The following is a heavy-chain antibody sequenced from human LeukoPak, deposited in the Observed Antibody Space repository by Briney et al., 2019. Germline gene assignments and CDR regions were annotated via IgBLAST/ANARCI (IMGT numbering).Heavy chain of an antibody. CDR3: ARAPDYYDSSGFDY. D-gene: IGHD3-22*01. Sequence: GGSPRLSCAASGFIVSSNYMSWVRQAPGKGLEWVSVIYSGGSTYYADSVKGRFTISRDNSKNTLYLQMNSLRAEDTAVYYCARAPDYYDSSGFDYWGQGTLVTVSS. V-gene: IGHV3-53*01. J-gene: IGHJ4*02. CDR1: GFIVSSNY. CDR2: IYSGGST.